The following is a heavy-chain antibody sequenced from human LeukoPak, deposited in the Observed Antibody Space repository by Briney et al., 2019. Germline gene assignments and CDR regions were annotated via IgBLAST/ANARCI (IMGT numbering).Heavy chain of an antibody. CDR3: ARSGGIQLWLVY. CDR2: IIPILGIA. Sequence: GASVKVSCKASGGTFSSYAISWVRQAPGQGLEWMGRIIPILGIANYAQKFQGRVTITADKSTSTAYMELSSLRSEDTAVYYCARSGGIQLWLVYWGQGTLVTASS. CDR1: GGTFSSYA. D-gene: IGHD5-18*01. V-gene: IGHV1-69*04. J-gene: IGHJ4*02.